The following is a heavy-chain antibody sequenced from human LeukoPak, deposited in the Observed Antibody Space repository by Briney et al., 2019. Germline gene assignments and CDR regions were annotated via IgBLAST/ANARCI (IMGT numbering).Heavy chain of an antibody. CDR1: GFTFSSYG. V-gene: IGHV3-30*02. J-gene: IGHJ4*02. CDR3: ARSKGVTMVRGVRGLDY. CDR2: IRYDGSNK. Sequence: GGSLRLSCAASGFTFSSYGMHWVRQAPGKGLEWVAFIRYDGSNKYYADSVKGRFTISRDNSKNTLYLQMNSLRAEDTAVYYCARSKGVTMVRGVRGLDYWGQGTLVTVSS. D-gene: IGHD3-10*01.